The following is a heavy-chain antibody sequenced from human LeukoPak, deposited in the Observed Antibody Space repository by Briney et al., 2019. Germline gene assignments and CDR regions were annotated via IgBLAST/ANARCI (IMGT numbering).Heavy chain of an antibody. D-gene: IGHD6-13*01. Sequence: ASVKVSCKASGYTFTSYGISWVRQAPGQGLEWMGWISAYNGNTNYVQKLQGRVTMTTDTSTSTAYMELRSLRSDDTAVYYCARVSSSWYGQRTYYYYGMDVWGQGTTVTVSS. J-gene: IGHJ6*02. V-gene: IGHV1-18*01. CDR2: ISAYNGNT. CDR3: ARVSSSWYGQRTYYYYGMDV. CDR1: GYTFTSYG.